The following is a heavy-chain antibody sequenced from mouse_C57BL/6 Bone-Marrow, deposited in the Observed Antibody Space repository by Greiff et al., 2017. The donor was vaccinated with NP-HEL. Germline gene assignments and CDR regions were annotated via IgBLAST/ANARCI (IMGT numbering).Heavy chain of an antibody. Sequence: VQLQQSGAELVRPGTSVKMSCKASGYTFTNYWIGWAKQRPGHGLEWIGDIYPGGGYTNYNEKFKGKATLTADKSSSTAYMQLSSLTSEDSAIYYCAREGNYGAMDYWGQGTSVTVSS. CDR1: GYTFTNYW. CDR3: AREGNYGAMDY. CDR2: IYPGGGYT. J-gene: IGHJ4*01. D-gene: IGHD2-1*01. V-gene: IGHV1-63*01.